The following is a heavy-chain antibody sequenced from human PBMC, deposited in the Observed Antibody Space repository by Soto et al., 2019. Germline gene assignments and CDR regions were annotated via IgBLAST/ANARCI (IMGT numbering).Heavy chain of an antibody. CDR2: IYYSGST. V-gene: IGHV4-31*03. D-gene: IGHD2-15*01. CDR3: ARGRGIVVVVAAIGGYYFDY. Sequence: SETLSLTCTVSGGSISSGGYYWSWIRQHPGKGLEWIGYIYYSGSTYYNPSLKSRVTISVDTSKNQFSLKLSSVTAADTAVYYCARGRGIVVVVAAIGGYYFDYWGQGTLVTVSS. CDR1: GGSISSGGYY. J-gene: IGHJ4*02.